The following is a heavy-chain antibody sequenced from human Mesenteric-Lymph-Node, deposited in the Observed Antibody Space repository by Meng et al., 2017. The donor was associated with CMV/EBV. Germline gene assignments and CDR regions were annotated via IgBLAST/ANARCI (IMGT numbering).Heavy chain of an antibody. Sequence: GSLRLSCAASGFTFSSYEMNWVRQAPGKGLEWIGEINHSGSTNYNPSLKSRVTISVDTSKNQFSLKLSSVTAADTAVYYCARRGRNLGKWWFDPWGQGTLVTVSS. D-gene: IGHD2-15*01. CDR2: INHSGST. V-gene: IGHV4-34*01. J-gene: IGHJ5*02. CDR3: ARRGRNLGKWWFDP. CDR1: GFTFSSYE.